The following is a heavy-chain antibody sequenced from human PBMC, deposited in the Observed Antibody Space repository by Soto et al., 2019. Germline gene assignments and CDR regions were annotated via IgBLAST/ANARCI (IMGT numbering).Heavy chain of an antibody. CDR3: TRGAYSSGWMPEYYYYGMDV. CDR2: IRSKAYGGTT. V-gene: IGHV3-49*03. Sequence: PGGSLRLSCTASGFTFGDYAMSWFRQAPGKGLEWVVFIRSKAYGGTTEYAASVKGRFTISRDDSKSIAYLQMNSLETEDTAVYYCTRGAYSSGWMPEYYYYGMDVWGQGTTVTVSS. J-gene: IGHJ6*02. D-gene: IGHD6-19*01. CDR1: GFTFGDYA.